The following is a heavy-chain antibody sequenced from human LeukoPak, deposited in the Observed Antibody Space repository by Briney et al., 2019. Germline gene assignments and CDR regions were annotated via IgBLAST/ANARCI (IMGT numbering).Heavy chain of an antibody. V-gene: IGHV3-15*01. CDR2: IKSKTNGGTT. CDR3: STMSAIFGVVIPDY. J-gene: IGHJ4*02. Sequence: GGSLRLACAVSGFVFSDAWMSWVRQAPGKGLEWVGRIKSKTNGGTTDYAAPVKGRFSISRDDSKNTLFLQMYSLRTEDTGVYYCSTMSAIFGVVIPDYWGQGTLVSVSP. D-gene: IGHD3-3*01. CDR1: GFVFSDAW.